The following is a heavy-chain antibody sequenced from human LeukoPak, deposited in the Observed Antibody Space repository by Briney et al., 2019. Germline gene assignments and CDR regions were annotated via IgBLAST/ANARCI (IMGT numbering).Heavy chain of an antibody. V-gene: IGHV3-53*01. CDR3: AELGITMIGGV. J-gene: IGHJ6*04. CDR2: IYSGGSA. D-gene: IGHD3-10*02. CDR1: GFTVSSNY. Sequence: GGSLRLSCAASGFTVSSNYMTWVRQAPGKGLEWVSVIYSGGSAYYADSVKGRFTISRDNAKNSLCLQMNSLRAEDTAVYYCAELGITMIGGVWGKGTTVTISS.